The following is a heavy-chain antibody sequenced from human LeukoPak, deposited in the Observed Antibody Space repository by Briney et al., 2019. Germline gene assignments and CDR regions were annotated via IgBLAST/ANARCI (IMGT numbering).Heavy chain of an antibody. D-gene: IGHD3-10*01. CDR1: GFTFTSSA. J-gene: IGHJ4*02. V-gene: IGHV1-58*01. CDR3: ARDRPLDADDYYGFYYFDY. CDR2: IVVGSGNT. Sequence: SVKVSCKASGFTFTSSAVQWVRQARGQRIEWIGWIVVGSGNTNYAQKFQERVTITRDTSISTAYMELSRLRSDDTAVYYCARDRPLDADDYYGFYYFDYWGQGTLVTVSS.